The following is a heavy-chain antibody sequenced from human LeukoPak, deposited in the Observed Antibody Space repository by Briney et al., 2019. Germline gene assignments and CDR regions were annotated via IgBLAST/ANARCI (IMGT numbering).Heavy chain of an antibody. V-gene: IGHV3-33*01. J-gene: IGHJ4*02. CDR2: IWYDGSNK. CDR3: ARSHPGTTVDAY. CDR1: GFTFRSYG. D-gene: IGHD6-19*01. Sequence: GGSQRLFCAASGFTFRSYGMHWVRQAPGKGLEWVAIIWYDGSNKYYRESVKGQFTVSRDNSKNTLYLQMDSLRAEDTAVYYCARSHPGTTVDAYWGQGTLVTVSS.